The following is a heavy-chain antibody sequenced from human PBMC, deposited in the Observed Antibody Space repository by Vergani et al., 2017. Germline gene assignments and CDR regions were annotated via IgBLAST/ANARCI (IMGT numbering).Heavy chain of an antibody. CDR2: IRSKADGGTT. CDR1: GFTFGDYA. D-gene: IGHD3-16*02. J-gene: IGHJ4*02. V-gene: IGHV3-49*04. Sequence: EVQLVESGGGLVQPGRSLRLSCTASGFTFGDYAMSWVRQAPGKGLEWVGFIRSKADGGTTEYAASVKGRFTISRDDSKSIAYLQMNSLRTEDTAVYYCTRDYDEVWGSYRLYYFDYWGQGTLVTVSS. CDR3: TRDYDEVWGSYRLYYFDY.